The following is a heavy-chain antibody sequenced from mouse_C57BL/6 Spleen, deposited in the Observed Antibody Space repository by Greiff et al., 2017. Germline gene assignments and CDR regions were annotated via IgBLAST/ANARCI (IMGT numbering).Heavy chain of an antibody. CDR2: ISYSGST. CDR1: GYSITSGYD. Sequence: VQLKESGPGMVKPSQSLSLTCTVTGYSITSGYDWHWIRHFPGNKLEWMGYISYSGSTNYNPSLKSRISITHDTSKNHFFLKLNSVTTEDTATYYCARDDGNRGYFDVWGTGTTVTVSS. D-gene: IGHD2-1*01. CDR3: ARDDGNRGYFDV. J-gene: IGHJ1*03. V-gene: IGHV3-1*01.